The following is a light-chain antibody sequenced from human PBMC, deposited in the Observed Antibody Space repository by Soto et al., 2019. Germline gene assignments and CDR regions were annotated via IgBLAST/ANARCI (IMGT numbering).Light chain of an antibody. J-gene: IGLJ1*01. Sequence: QSALAQPRSVSGSPGQSVTISCTGTSSDVGGYNYVSWYQQHPGKAPKLIIYDVSKWPSGVPDRFSGSKSGNTASLTISGLQAEDEADYYCCSYAGSFTYVFGTRTKVTVL. CDR2: DVS. CDR3: CSYAGSFTYV. CDR1: SSDVGGYNY. V-gene: IGLV2-11*01.